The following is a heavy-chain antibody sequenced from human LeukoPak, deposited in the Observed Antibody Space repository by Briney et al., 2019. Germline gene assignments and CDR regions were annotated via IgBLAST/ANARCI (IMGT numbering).Heavy chain of an antibody. CDR2: IKQDGSEK. CDR3: AREGGYYDFWSGYSG. V-gene: IGHV3-7*01. J-gene: IGHJ4*02. CDR1: GFTFSSYA. D-gene: IGHD3-3*01. Sequence: GGSLRLSCAASGFTFSSYAMTWVRQAPGKGLEWVANIKQDGSEKYYVDSVKGRFTISRDNAKNSLYLQMNSLRAEDTAVYYCAREGGYYDFWSGYSGWGQGTLVTVSS.